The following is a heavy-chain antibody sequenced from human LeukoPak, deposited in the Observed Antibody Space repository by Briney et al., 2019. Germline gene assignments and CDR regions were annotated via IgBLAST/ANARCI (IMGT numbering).Heavy chain of an antibody. D-gene: IGHD6-19*01. CDR3: ARDDLGAVAAPFDY. V-gene: IGHV4-38-2*02. CDR1: GYSISSGYY. Sequence: SETLSLTCAVSGYSISSGYYWGWIRQPPGKGLEWIGSIYHSGSTYYNPSLKGRVTISVDTSKNQFSLKLSSVTAADTAVYYCARDDLGAVAAPFDYWGQGTLVTVSS. J-gene: IGHJ4*02. CDR2: IYHSGST.